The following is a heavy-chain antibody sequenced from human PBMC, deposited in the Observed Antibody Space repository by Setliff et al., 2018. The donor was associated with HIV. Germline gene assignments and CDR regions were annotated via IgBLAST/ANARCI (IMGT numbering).Heavy chain of an antibody. D-gene: IGHD3-22*01. Sequence: SETLSLTCTVSGDSIASGGYSWTWISQPPGKALEWIGYIYYSGGTAYSGTTYYNPSVASRITISGDTSKNQFSLKLTSVTAADTAIYYCARENGWLFGWFDPWGQGTPVTVSS. V-gene: IGHV4-30-4*07. CDR1: GDSIASGGYS. CDR3: ARENGWLFGWFDP. CDR2: IYYSGGT. J-gene: IGHJ5*02.